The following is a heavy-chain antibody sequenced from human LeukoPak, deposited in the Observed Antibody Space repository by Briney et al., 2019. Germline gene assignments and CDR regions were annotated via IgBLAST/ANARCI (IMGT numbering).Heavy chain of an antibody. J-gene: IGHJ3*02. Sequence: GGSLRLSCAASGFTVSSNYMGWVRQAPGEGLEWVSVIYSGGSTYYADSVKGRFTISRDNSKNTLYLQMNSLRAEDTAVYYCARDLDYYDSSGYLDAFDIWGQGTMVTVSS. CDR3: ARDLDYYDSSGYLDAFDI. CDR1: GFTVSSNY. CDR2: IYSGGST. D-gene: IGHD3-22*01. V-gene: IGHV3-66*01.